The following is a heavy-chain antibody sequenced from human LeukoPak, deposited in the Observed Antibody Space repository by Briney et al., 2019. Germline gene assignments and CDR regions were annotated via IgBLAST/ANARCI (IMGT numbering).Heavy chain of an antibody. CDR2: ISSSSTI. Sequence: GGSLRLSCAASGFTFSSYSMNWVRQAPGKGLEWVSYISSSSTIYYADSVKGRFTISRDNAKNSLYLQMNSLRAEDTAVYYCARDRSSRPPDAFDIWGQGTMVTVSS. CDR1: GFTFSSYS. V-gene: IGHV3-48*04. CDR3: ARDRSSRPPDAFDI. J-gene: IGHJ3*02.